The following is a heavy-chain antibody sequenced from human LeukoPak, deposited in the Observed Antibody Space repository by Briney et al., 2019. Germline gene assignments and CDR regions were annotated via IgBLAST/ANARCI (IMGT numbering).Heavy chain of an antibody. CDR2: IGTAGDT. J-gene: IGHJ2*01. CDR3: ARESYYYDSSGSQGSFDL. Sequence: GSLGLSCAASGFTFSSYGMHWVRQATGKGLEWVSAIGTAGDTYYPGSVKGRFTISRENAKNSLYLQMNSLRAGDTAVYYCARESYYYDSSGSQGSFDLWGRGTLVTVSS. CDR1: GFTFSSYG. V-gene: IGHV3-13*01. D-gene: IGHD3-22*01.